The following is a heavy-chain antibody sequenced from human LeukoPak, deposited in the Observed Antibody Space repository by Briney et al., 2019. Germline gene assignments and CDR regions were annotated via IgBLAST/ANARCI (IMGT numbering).Heavy chain of an antibody. J-gene: IGHJ4*02. Sequence: GASVKVSCKASGYTFTSYDINWVRQATGQGLEWMGWMNPNSGNTGYAQKFQGRVTMTRNTSISTAYMELSSLRSEDTAVYYCARVGSSGWFINYYFDYWGQGTLVTVSS. V-gene: IGHV1-8*01. CDR2: MNPNSGNT. CDR3: ARVGSSGWFINYYFDY. CDR1: GYTFTSYD. D-gene: IGHD6-19*01.